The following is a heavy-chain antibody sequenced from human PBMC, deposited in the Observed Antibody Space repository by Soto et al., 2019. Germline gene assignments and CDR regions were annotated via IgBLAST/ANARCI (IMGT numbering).Heavy chain of an antibody. Sequence: SETLSLTCAVYGGSFSGYYWSWIRQPPGKGLEWIGEINHSGSTNYNPSLKSRVTISVGTSKNQFSLKLSSVTAADTAVYYCARAGPRYYDPRRDPPGPNWGQGTLVTVSS. CDR1: GGSFSGYY. V-gene: IGHV4-34*01. J-gene: IGHJ4*02. D-gene: IGHD3-22*01. CDR3: ARAGPRYYDPRRDPPGPN. CDR2: INHSGST.